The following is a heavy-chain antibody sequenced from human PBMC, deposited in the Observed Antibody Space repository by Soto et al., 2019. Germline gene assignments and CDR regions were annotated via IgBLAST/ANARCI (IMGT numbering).Heavy chain of an antibody. D-gene: IGHD2-21*01. CDR1: GFSVGGNY. J-gene: IGHJ4*02. Sequence: EERLVQSGGGLVQPGGSLRLSCAASGFSVGGNYMSWVRQAPGKGLELVSLIYSGGNPFYADSMKGRFTLSRDNPNNMLYLQMDSLRAEYTAVYYCARGPNSDCWGQGTLVIVSS. CDR2: IYSGGNP. CDR3: ARGPNSDC. V-gene: IGHV3-53*01.